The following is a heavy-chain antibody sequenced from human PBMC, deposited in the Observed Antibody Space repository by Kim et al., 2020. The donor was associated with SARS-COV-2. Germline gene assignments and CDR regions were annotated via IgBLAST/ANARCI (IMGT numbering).Heavy chain of an antibody. CDR2: K. Sequence: KYYADSVKGRFTISRDNSKNTLYLQMNSLRAEDTAVYYCAREHGDYGTDYWGQGTLVTVSS. V-gene: IGHV3-33*01. CDR3: AREHGDYGTDY. D-gene: IGHD4-17*01. J-gene: IGHJ4*02.